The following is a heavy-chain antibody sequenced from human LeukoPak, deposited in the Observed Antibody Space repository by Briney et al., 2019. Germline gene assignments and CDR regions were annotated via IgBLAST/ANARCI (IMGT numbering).Heavy chain of an antibody. D-gene: IGHD3-3*01. CDR2: INQSGST. CDR1: GGSFSGYY. CDR3: ARTREDFWSGYPHYYYYMDV. J-gene: IGHJ6*03. Sequence: SETLSFTCAVYGGSFSGYYWSWIRQPPGKGLEWIGEINQSGSTNYSPSLKSRVTISVDTSKNQFSLELSSVTAADTAVYYCARTREDFWSGYPHYYYYMDVWGKGTTVTVSS. V-gene: IGHV4-34*01.